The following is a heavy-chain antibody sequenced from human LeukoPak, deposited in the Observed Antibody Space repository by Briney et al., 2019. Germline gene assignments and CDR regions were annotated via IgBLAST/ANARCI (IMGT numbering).Heavy chain of an antibody. J-gene: IGHJ4*02. Sequence: GGSLRLSCAASGFTVSSNYMSWVRQAPGKGLEWVSVIYSGGSTYYADSVKGRFTNSRDNSKNTLYLQMNSLRAEDTAVYYCARGSFSRIAVAGHFDYWGQGTLVTVSS. CDR1: GFTVSSNY. D-gene: IGHD6-19*01. CDR2: IYSGGST. V-gene: IGHV3-66*01. CDR3: ARGSFSRIAVAGHFDY.